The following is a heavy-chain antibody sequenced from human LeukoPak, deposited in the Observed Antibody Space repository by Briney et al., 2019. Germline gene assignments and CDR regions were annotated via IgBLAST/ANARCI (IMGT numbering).Heavy chain of an antibody. CDR2: ISYDGSNK. CDR3: ARGRNIVAVTQYFDY. Sequence: GGSLRLSCAASGLTFSSYAMHWVRQAPGKGLEWVAVISYDGSNKYYADSVKGRFTISRDNSKNTLYLQMNSLRAEDTAVYYCARGRNIVAVTQYFDYWGQGTLVTVSS. CDR1: GLTFSSYA. D-gene: IGHD2-21*02. V-gene: IGHV3-30*04. J-gene: IGHJ4*02.